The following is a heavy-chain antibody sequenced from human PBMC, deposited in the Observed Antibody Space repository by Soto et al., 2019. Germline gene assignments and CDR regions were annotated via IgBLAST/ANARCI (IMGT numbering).Heavy chain of an antibody. CDR1: GGTLRSHA. D-gene: IGHD2-2*02. CDR2: IIPIFGSP. V-gene: IGHV1-69*13. CDR3: ARFVRSCSGTTCYTRADV. Sequence: SVKVSCKASGGTLRSHAINWVRQAPGQGLEWMGGIIPIFGSPYYAQKFQGRVTITADESSITAYMELRSVIVADTAVYHCARFVRSCSGTTCYTRADVWGQGTTVTVSS. J-gene: IGHJ6*02.